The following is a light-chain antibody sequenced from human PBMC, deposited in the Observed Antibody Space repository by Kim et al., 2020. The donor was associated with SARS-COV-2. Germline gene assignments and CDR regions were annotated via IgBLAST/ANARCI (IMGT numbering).Light chain of an antibody. CDR2: DIS. CDR3: QQRSNWPIT. CDR1: QSVSSY. V-gene: IGKV3-11*01. J-gene: IGKJ5*01. Sequence: EIVLTQSPATLSLSPGERATLSCRASQSVSSYFAWYQQKPGQAPRLLIYDISNRATGIPARFSGSGSGTDFTLTISSLEPEDFAVYYCQQRSNWPITFGQGTRLEIK.